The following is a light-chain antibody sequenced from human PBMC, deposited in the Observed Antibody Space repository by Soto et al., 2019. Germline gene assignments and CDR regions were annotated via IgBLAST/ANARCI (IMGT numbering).Light chain of an antibody. CDR3: CSYVGASTYV. J-gene: IGLJ1*01. CDR2: DVN. Sequence: QSALTQPSSASGSPGQSVTISCTGTSNDVGAYNFVSWYQQHPGKAPKLIIYDVNTRPSGVPDRFSGSKSGNTASLSVSGLQAEDEADYYCCSYVGASTYVFGTGTKLTVL. V-gene: IGLV2-8*01. CDR1: SNDVGAYNF.